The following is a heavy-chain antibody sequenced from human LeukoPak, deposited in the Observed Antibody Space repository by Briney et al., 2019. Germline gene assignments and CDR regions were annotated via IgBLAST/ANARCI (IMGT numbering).Heavy chain of an antibody. D-gene: IGHD1-26*01. CDR2: IYYSGST. V-gene: IGHV4-59*01. Sequence: SETLSLTCTVSCGSISSYYWSWIRQPPGKGLEWMGYIYYSGSTIYNPSLKSRVTISVDTSKNQFSLKLSSVTAADTAVYYCARVSLSGTYSPFDPWGQGTLVTVSP. CDR3: ARVSLSGTYSPFDP. CDR1: CGSISSYY. J-gene: IGHJ5*02.